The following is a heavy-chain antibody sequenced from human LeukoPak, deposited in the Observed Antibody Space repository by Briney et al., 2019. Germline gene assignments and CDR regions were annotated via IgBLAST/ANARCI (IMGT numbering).Heavy chain of an antibody. Sequence: SETLSLTCSVSGGSVSSGSYYWSWIRQPPGKGLEWIGYIYYTGSTNYNFSLKSRVTISVDRSKNQFSLRLRSVTAADTAVYYCARRVDWPFDYWGQGTLVTVSS. CDR1: GGSVSSGSYY. CDR2: IYYTGST. J-gene: IGHJ4*02. V-gene: IGHV4-61*01. D-gene: IGHD2-21*01. CDR3: ARRVDWPFDY.